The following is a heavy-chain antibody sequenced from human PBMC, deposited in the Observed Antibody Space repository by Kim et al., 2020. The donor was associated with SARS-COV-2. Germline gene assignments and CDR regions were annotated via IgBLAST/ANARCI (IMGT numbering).Heavy chain of an antibody. V-gene: IGHV4-39*01. D-gene: IGHD6-13*01. J-gene: IGHJ6*01. CDR1: GGSISSSSYY. CDR2: IYYSGST. CDR3: ARLSIAAAGIFGMDV. Sequence: SETLSLTCTVSGGSISSSSYYWGWIRQPPGKGLEWIGSIYYSGSTYYNPSLKSRVTISVDTSKNQFSLKLSSVTAADTAVYYCARLSIAAAGIFGMDVWG.